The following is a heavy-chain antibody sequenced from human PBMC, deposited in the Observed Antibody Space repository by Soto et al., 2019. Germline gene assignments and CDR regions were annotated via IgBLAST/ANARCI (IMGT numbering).Heavy chain of an antibody. CDR1: GYSFTSYW. D-gene: IGHD2-2*01. CDR3: ARRIIVVVPAAIQAGAFDI. Sequence: PGESLKISCKGSGYSFTSYWIGWVRQMPGKGLEWMGIIYPGDSDTRYSPSSQGQVTISADKSISTAYLQWSSLKASDTAMYYCARRIIVVVPAAIQAGAFDIWGQGTMVTVSS. V-gene: IGHV5-51*01. J-gene: IGHJ3*02. CDR2: IYPGDSDT.